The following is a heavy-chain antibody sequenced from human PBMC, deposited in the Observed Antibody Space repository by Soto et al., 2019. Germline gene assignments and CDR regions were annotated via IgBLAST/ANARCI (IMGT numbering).Heavy chain of an antibody. V-gene: IGHV3-74*01. CDR2: INSDGSST. J-gene: IGHJ6*02. CDR3: ARDRVVVAATIYYYGMDV. CDR1: GFTFSSYW. D-gene: IGHD2-15*01. Sequence: GGSLRLSCAASGFTFSSYWMHWVRQAPGKGLVWVSRINSDGSSTSYADSVKGRFTISRDNAKNTLYLQMNSLRAEDTAVYYCARDRVVVAATIYYYGMDVRGQGTTVTVSS.